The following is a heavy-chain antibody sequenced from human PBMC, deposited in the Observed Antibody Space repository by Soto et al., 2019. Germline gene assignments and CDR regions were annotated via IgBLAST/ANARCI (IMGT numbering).Heavy chain of an antibody. CDR3: AQEEELLWFGDRYYMGV. Sequence: VQLVESGGGVVQPGRSLRLSCAASGFTFSSYGMHWVRQAPGKGLEWVAVISYDGSNKYYADSVKGRFTISIDNSKTTLYMQMNSLRAEDTAVYYCAQEEELLWFGDRYYMGVWGNGTTVTVSS. CDR2: ISYDGSNK. D-gene: IGHD3-10*01. CDR1: GFTFSSYG. V-gene: IGHV3-30*18. J-gene: IGHJ6*03.